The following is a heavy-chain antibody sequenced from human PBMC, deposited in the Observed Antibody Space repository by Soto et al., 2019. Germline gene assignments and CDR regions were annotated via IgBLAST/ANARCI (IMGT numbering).Heavy chain of an antibody. Sequence: GASVKVSCKASGYTFTSYDINWVRQATGQGLEWMGWMNPNSGNTGYAQKFQGRVTMTRNTPISTAYMELSSLRSEDTAVYYCAREIAAAAERAFDIWGQGTMVTVSS. CDR1: GYTFTSYD. V-gene: IGHV1-8*01. J-gene: IGHJ3*02. CDR3: AREIAAAAERAFDI. D-gene: IGHD6-13*01. CDR2: MNPNSGNT.